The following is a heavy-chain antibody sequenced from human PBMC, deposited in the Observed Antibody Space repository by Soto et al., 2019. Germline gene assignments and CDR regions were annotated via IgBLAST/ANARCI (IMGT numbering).Heavy chain of an antibody. V-gene: IGHV4-61*01. CDR3: ARDSIVGATSYYYYGMDV. CDR2: IYYSGST. Sequence: SETLSLTCTVSGGSVSSGSYYWSWIRQPPGKGLEWIGYIYYSGSTNYNPSLKSRVTISVDTSKNQFSLKLSSVTAADTAVYYCARDSIVGATSYYYYGMDVWGQGTTVTVSS. J-gene: IGHJ6*02. D-gene: IGHD1-26*01. CDR1: GGSVSSGSYY.